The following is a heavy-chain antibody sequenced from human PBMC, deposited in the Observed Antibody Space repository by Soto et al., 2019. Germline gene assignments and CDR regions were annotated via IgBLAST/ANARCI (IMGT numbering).Heavy chain of an antibody. Sequence: QVQLEESGGGVVQPGRSLRLSCAASGFTFSSYGMHWVRQAPGKGLEWVAVISYDGTSTDFADSVKGRFTISRDNSKNALFLEMNSLRAEDTAVYYCAKDLGGGWIPDYFDHWVQGTLVTVSS. CDR3: AKDLGGGWIPDYFDH. CDR2: ISYDGTST. J-gene: IGHJ4*02. D-gene: IGHD3-16*01. V-gene: IGHV3-30*18. CDR1: GFTFSSYG.